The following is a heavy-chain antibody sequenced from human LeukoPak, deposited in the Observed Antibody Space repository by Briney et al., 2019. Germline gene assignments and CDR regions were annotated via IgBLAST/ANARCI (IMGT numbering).Heavy chain of an antibody. CDR2: IYYSGST. J-gene: IGHJ4*02. V-gene: IGHV4-39*07. D-gene: IGHD3-22*01. CDR1: GGSISSSSYY. Sequence: SETLSLTCTVSGGSISSSSYYWGWIRQPRGRGVEWIGRIYYSGSTYYNPSLKSRVTISADTSKNQFSLKLSSVTAADTAVYYCAGGKYYYDSSGYEFDYWGQGTLVTVSS. CDR3: AGGKYYYDSSGYEFDY.